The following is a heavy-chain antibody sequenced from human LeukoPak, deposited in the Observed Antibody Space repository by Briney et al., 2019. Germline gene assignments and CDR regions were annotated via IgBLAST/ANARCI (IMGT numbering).Heavy chain of an antibody. V-gene: IGHV4-61*02. CDR2: IYTCGGT. CDR1: GGSISSGYYY. Sequence: SETLSHTRTFSGGSISSGYYYWNWIRRPAGKGLEWIGRIYTCGGTNYNTPLKSRVTIPLEPSQNQASPNMATVTTADTGVYHRGRSTNGFDMWGQGTMVTVSS. D-gene: IGHD2/OR15-2a*01. CDR3: GRSTNGFDM. J-gene: IGHJ3*02.